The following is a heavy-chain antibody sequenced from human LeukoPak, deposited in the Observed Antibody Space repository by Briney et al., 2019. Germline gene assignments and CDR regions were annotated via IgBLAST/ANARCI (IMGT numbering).Heavy chain of an antibody. D-gene: IGHD5-18*01. CDR3: AKSPRSGYSYGFGYYMDV. CDR2: IWYDGSNK. J-gene: IGHJ6*03. CDR1: GFTFSSYG. V-gene: IGHV3-33*06. Sequence: GRSLRLSCAASGFTFSSYGMHWVRQAPGKGLEWVAVIWYDGSNKYYADSVKGRFTNSRDNSKNTLYLQMNSLRAEDTAVYYCAKSPRSGYSYGFGYYMDVWGKGTTVTVSS.